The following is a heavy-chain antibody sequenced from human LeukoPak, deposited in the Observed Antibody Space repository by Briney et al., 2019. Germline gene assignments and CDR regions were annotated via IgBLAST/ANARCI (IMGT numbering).Heavy chain of an antibody. CDR1: GGSISSSSYY. CDR2: IYYSGST. Sequence: SETLSLTCTVSGGSISSSSYYWGWIRQPPGKGLEWIGSIYYSGSTYYNPSLKSRVTISVDTSKNQFSLKLSSVTAADTAVYYCARDRTLSPPGAFDIWGQGTMVTVSS. CDR3: ARDRTLSPPGAFDI. D-gene: IGHD7-27*01. J-gene: IGHJ3*02. V-gene: IGHV4-39*07.